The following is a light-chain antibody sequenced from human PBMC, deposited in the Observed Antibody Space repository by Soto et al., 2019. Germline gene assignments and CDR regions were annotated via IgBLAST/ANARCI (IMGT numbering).Light chain of an antibody. V-gene: IGKV4-1*01. CDR2: RAS. Sequence: IVMIQSPDSLAVSLGDRASIHCKSSQSLLDSSNNKNYLSWIQQKPGQPPRLLIYRASTRARGVPDRFTGRGSGTEFSLTIRSLQAEDVAVYYCHQCFSAPPLTVGGGTRVEI. CDR1: QSLLDSSNNKNY. J-gene: IGKJ4*01. CDR3: HQCFSAPPLT.